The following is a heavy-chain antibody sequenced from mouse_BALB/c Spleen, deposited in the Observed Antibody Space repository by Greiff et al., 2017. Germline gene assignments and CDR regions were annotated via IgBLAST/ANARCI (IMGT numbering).Heavy chain of an antibody. CDR3: ARWNDYDYFDY. D-gene: IGHD2-4*01. CDR2: IYPYNGGT. CDR1: GYTFTDYY. Sequence: EVQLQQSGPELVKPGASVKISCKASGYTFTDYYMHWVKQSHGKSLEWIGYIYPYNGGTGYNQKFKSKATLTVDNSSSTAYMELRSLTSEDSAVYYCARWNDYDYFDYWGQGTTRTVSS. V-gene: IGHV1S29*02. J-gene: IGHJ2*01.